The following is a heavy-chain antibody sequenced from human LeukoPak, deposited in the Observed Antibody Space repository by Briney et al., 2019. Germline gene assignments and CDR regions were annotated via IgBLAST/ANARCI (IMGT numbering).Heavy chain of an antibody. CDR1: GGSISSYY. CDR2: IYYSGST. CDR3: ARDTAGEGYYGMDV. J-gene: IGHJ6*02. V-gene: IGHV4-59*06. Sequence: SETLSLTCTVSGGSISSYYWSWIRQPPGKGLEWIGYIYYSGSTYYNPSLKSRVTISVDTSKNQFSLKLSSVTAADTAVYYCARDTAGEGYYGMDVWGQGTTVTVSS. D-gene: IGHD4-17*01.